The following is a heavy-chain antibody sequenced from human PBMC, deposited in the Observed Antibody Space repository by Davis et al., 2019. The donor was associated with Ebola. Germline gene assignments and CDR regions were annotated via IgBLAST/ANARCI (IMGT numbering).Heavy chain of an antibody. CDR2: IYTGDSDT. V-gene: IGHV5-51*01. J-gene: IGHJ3*02. D-gene: IGHD3-16*01. Sequence: GESLKISCKDSGNSFTSHWIGWVRQMPGKGLEWMGIIYTGDSDTRYSPSFRGQVIISADKSIKTAFLQWSSLKASDTAMYYCASLRRTITVMDDGFDIWGQGTMVTVSS. CDR1: GNSFTSHW. CDR3: ASLRRTITVMDDGFDI.